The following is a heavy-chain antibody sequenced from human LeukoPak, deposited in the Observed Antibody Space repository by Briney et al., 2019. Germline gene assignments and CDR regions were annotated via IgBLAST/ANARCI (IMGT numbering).Heavy chain of an antibody. Sequence: GGSLRLSCGASGFIFSDCYMSWIRQAPGKGLEWVSYIGSSGSPIYYADSVKGRFTISRDNAKNTLYLQMNSLRAEDTAVYYCARDRVSGIAVAGLFDYWGQGTLVTVSS. CDR1: GFIFSDCY. CDR3: ARDRVSGIAVAGLFDY. V-gene: IGHV3-11*04. D-gene: IGHD6-19*01. CDR2: IGSSGSPI. J-gene: IGHJ4*02.